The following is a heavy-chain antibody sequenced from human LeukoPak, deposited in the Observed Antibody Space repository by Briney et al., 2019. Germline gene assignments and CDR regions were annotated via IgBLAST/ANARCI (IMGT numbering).Heavy chain of an antibody. Sequence: GGSLRLSCAASGFSVSDNGMSWVRQAPGKGLEWVSGIVGGDGGTYYADSVKGRFIISRDNSKNTLYVQMNSLRAEDTAVYYCARGALYYMDVGGKGTTVTISS. J-gene: IGHJ6*03. V-gene: IGHV3-23*01. CDR3: ARGALYYMDV. CDR1: GFSVSDNG. CDR2: IVGGDGGT.